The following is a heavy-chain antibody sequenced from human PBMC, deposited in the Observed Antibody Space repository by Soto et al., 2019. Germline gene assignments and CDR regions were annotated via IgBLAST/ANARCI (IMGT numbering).Heavy chain of an antibody. CDR3: VRETVAPVVGQDPYYGLDV. CDR1: GLNFIDYY. J-gene: IGHJ6*02. D-gene: IGHD6-19*01. CDR2: ISSSGSVV. Sequence: PGGSLRLSCAASGLNFIDYYFSWIRQAPGKGLEWVSFISSSGSVVYYSDSVKGRFTVSRDNDKTLVFLQLNSLGAEDAAVYYCVRETVAPVVGQDPYYGLDVWGQGTTVTVYS. V-gene: IGHV3-11*01.